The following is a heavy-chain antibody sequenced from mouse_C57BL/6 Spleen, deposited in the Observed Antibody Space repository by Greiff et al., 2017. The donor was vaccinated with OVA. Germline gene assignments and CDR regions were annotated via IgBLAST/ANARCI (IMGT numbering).Heavy chain of an antibody. J-gene: IGHJ2*01. D-gene: IGHD1-2*01. CDR1: GYSITSGYY. V-gene: IGHV3-6*01. CDR3: ARESIATGTFDY. Sequence: EVKLMESGPGLVKPSQSLSLTCSVTGYSITSGYYWNWIRQFPGNKLEWMGYISYDGSNNYNPSLKNRISIARDTSKNQFFLKLNSVTTEDTATYYCARESIATGTFDYWGQGTTLTVSS. CDR2: ISYDGSN.